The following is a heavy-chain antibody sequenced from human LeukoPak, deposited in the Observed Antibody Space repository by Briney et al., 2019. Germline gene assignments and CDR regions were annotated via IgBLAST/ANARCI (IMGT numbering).Heavy chain of an antibody. Sequence: GASVKVSCKASGGTFSSYAIIWVRQAPGQGLEWMGGIIPIFGTANYAQKFQGRVTITTDESTSTAYMELSSLRSEDTAVYYCARVSIAARDIIGGRYYYYYMDVWGKGTTVTVSS. J-gene: IGHJ6*03. CDR2: IIPIFGTA. CDR3: ARVSIAARDIIGGRYYYYYMDV. D-gene: IGHD6-6*01. CDR1: GGTFSSYA. V-gene: IGHV1-69*05.